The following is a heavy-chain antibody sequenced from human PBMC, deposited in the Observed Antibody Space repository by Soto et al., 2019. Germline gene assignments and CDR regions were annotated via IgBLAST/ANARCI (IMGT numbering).Heavy chain of an antibody. J-gene: IGHJ4*02. D-gene: IGHD6-13*01. CDR1: GFKFRSYG. Sequence: EVQLLESGGGLVKPGGSLRLSCEASGFKFRSYGLSWVRQAPGKGLEWVSDISGSGSVTNYADSVKGRFTISRDNSNNTLTLQMDSLRADHTAVYYCAKGGVAAARGYFDLWGQGTQVTVSS. CDR3: AKGGVAAARGYFDL. V-gene: IGHV3-23*01. CDR2: ISGSGSVT.